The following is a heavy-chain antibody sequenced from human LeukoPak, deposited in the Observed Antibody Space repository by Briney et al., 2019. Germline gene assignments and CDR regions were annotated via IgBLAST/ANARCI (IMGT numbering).Heavy chain of an antibody. D-gene: IGHD1-26*01. CDR2: VNGASDYI. CDR3: ARVKGEGAHFDY. Sequence: GGSLRLSCAASGFNFSDYSMTWVRQAPGKGLEWASSVNGASDYIYYADSVKGRFTIARDNAKNSVYLQMHSLRTEDTAVYFCARVKGEGAHFDYWGQGTLVTVSS. J-gene: IGHJ4*02. CDR1: GFNFSDYS. V-gene: IGHV3-21*01.